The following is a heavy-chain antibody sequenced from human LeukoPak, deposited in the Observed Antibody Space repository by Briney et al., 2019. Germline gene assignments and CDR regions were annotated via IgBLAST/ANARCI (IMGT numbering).Heavy chain of an antibody. CDR2: ISAAGGST. J-gene: IGHJ2*01. V-gene: IGHV3-23*01. CDR1: GFTSSSYA. D-gene: IGHD1-1*01. Sequence: GGSLRLSCAASGFTSSSYAMSWVRQAPGKGLEWVSAISAAGGSTYYADSVKGRFTISRDNSKNTVYLQMNSLRVEDTAVYYCAKWQGTGNWYFDLWGRGTLVTVSS. CDR3: AKWQGTGNWYFDL.